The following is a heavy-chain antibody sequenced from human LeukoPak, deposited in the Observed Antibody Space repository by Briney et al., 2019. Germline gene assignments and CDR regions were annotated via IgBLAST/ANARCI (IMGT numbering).Heavy chain of an antibody. D-gene: IGHD6-6*01. CDR1: GGSISSYY. CDR3: ARDVYAVGSSSPEDWFDP. CDR2: IYYSGST. J-gene: IGHJ5*02. V-gene: IGHV4-59*01. Sequence: SETLSLTCTVSGGSISSYYWSWIRQPPGKGLEWIGSIYYSGSTYYNPSLKSRVTISVDTSKNQFSLKLSSVTAADTAVYYCARDVYAVGSSSPEDWFDPWGQGTLVTVSS.